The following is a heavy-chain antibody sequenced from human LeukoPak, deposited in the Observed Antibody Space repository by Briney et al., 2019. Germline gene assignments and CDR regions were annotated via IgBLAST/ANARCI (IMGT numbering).Heavy chain of an antibody. Sequence: ASVKVSCKVSGYTLTELSMHWVRQAPGKGLEWMGGFDPEDGETIYAQKFQGRVTMTEDTSTDTAYMELSSLRSEDTAVYYCARDRETLRYFDWLSGLDVWGQGTTVTVSS. J-gene: IGHJ6*02. D-gene: IGHD3-9*01. CDR3: ARDRETLRYFDWLSGLDV. CDR1: GYTLTELS. V-gene: IGHV1-24*01. CDR2: FDPEDGET.